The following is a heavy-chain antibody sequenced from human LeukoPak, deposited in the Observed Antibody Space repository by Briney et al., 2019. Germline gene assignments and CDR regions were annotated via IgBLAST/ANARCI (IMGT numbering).Heavy chain of an antibody. V-gene: IGHV4-4*07. CDR1: GGSISSYY. J-gene: IGHJ4*02. Sequence: PSETLSLTCTVSGGSISSYYWSWIRQPAGKGLEWIGSIYYSGSTYYNPSLKSRVTISVDTSKNQFSLKLSSVTAADTAVYYCARDTVTPRVYFDYWGQGTLVTVSS. CDR3: ARDTVTPRVYFDY. CDR2: IYYSGST. D-gene: IGHD4-17*01.